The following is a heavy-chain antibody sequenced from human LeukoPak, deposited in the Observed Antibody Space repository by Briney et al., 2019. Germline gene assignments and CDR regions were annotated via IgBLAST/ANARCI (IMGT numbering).Heavy chain of an antibody. CDR3: AKRYCSSTSCYAGATSYFYY. V-gene: IGHV4-39*01. CDR2: IYYSGST. CDR1: GGSISSSSYY. Sequence: SETLSLTCTVSGGSISSSSYYWGWIRQPPGKGLEWIGSIYYSGSTYYNPSLKSRVTISVDTSKNQFSLKLSSVTAADTAVYYCAKRYCSSTSCYAGATSYFYYWGQGTLVTVSS. J-gene: IGHJ4*02. D-gene: IGHD2-2*01.